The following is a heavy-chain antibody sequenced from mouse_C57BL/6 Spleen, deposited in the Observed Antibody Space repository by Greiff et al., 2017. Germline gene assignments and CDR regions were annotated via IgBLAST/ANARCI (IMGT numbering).Heavy chain of an antibody. D-gene: IGHD2-2*01. CDR3: ARGAIYYGYEGDY. CDR1: GYTFTSYW. Sequence: VQLQQPGAELVRPGSSVKLSCKASGYTFTSYWMDWVKQRPGQGLEWIGNIYPSDSETHYNQKFKDKATLTVDKSSSTAYMQLSSLTSEDSAVYYCARGAIYYGYEGDYWGQGTTLTVSS. CDR2: IYPSDSET. J-gene: IGHJ2*01. V-gene: IGHV1-61*01.